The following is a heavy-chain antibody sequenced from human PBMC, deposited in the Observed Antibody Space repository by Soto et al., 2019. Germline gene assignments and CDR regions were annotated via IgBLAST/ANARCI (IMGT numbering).Heavy chain of an antibody. V-gene: IGHV1-69*13. Sequence: GASVKVSCKASGGTFSSYAISWVRQAPGQGLEWMGGIIPIFGTANYAQKFQGRVTITADESTSTAYMELSSLRSEDTAVYYCARDSTSGSYLAGAFDIWGQGTMVTV. CDR3: ARDSTSGSYLAGAFDI. CDR1: GGTFSSYA. D-gene: IGHD1-26*01. J-gene: IGHJ3*02. CDR2: IIPIFGTA.